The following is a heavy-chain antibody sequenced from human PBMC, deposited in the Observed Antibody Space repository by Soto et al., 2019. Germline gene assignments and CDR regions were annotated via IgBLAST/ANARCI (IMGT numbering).Heavy chain of an antibody. J-gene: IGHJ6*02. Sequence: QIQLVQSGAEVKKPGASVKVSCKASGYSFTSYGISWVRQAPGQGHQWMGWISAYNGDTNYAQKFQGRGTMTTDTSTNTAYMELRCLTSSDSAIYYCTRDPPIVRSLRGMPLMVVWGQGTTVTVSS. CDR3: TRDPPIVRSLRGMPLMVV. CDR2: ISAYNGDT. CDR1: GYSFTSYG. D-gene: IGHD1-26*01. V-gene: IGHV1-18*04.